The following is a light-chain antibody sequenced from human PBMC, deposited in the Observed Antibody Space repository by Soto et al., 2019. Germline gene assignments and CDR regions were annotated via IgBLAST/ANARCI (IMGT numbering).Light chain of an antibody. CDR2: KNT. Sequence: SYELTQPPSVSVSPGQTARITCSGDALPKQYVFWYQQKPGQAPVMVIYKNTERPSGIPERFSGSSSGATVTLTISGVQAEDEADYYCQSADSSDTYVFGTG. CDR3: QSADSSDTYV. V-gene: IGLV3-25*02. J-gene: IGLJ1*01. CDR1: ALPKQY.